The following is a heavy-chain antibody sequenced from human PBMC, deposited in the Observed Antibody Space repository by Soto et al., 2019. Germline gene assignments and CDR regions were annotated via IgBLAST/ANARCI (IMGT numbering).Heavy chain of an antibody. J-gene: IGHJ4*02. D-gene: IGHD2-2*01. V-gene: IGHV3-23*01. CDR3: ATDIVVVPAARSGFDY. Sequence: GESLKISCAASGFTFSSYAMSWVRQAPGKGLEWVSAISGSGGSTYYADSAKGRFTISRDNSKNTLYLQMNSLRAEDTAVYYCATDIVVVPAARSGFDYWGQGTLVTVSS. CDR2: ISGSGGST. CDR1: GFTFSSYA.